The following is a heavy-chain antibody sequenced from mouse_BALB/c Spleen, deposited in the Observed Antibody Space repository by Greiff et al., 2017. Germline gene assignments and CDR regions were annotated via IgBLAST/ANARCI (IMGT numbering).Heavy chain of an antibody. CDR2: ISNGGGST. CDR3: ARDDYRYFDV. Sequence: EVMLVESGGGLVQPGGSLKLSCAASGFTFSSYTMSWVRQTPEKRLEWVAYISNGGGSTYYPDTVKGRFTISRDNAKNTLYLQMSSLKSEDTAMYYCARDDYRYFDVWGAGTTVTVSS. J-gene: IGHJ1*01. D-gene: IGHD2-4*01. CDR1: GFTFSSYT. V-gene: IGHV5-12-2*01.